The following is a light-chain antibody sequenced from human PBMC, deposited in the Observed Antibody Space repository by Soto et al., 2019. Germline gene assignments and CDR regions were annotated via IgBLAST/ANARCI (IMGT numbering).Light chain of an antibody. CDR2: DAS. J-gene: IGKJ1*01. Sequence: EIVLTQSPGTLSLSPGERATLSCRASQSVSSYLAWYQQKPGQAPRLLIYDASNRATGIPARFSGSGSGGDFKLTISSLQSKDFAVYYCQQYNDWPGGTFGQGTKVDIK. V-gene: IGKV3-11*02. CDR3: QQYNDWPGGT. CDR1: QSVSSY.